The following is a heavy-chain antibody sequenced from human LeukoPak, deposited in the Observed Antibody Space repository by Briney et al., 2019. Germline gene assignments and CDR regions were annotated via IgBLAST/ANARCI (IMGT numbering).Heavy chain of an antibody. D-gene: IGHD3-22*01. V-gene: IGHV3-23*01. CDR1: GFTFRRYA. J-gene: IGHJ4*02. CDR2: ISENGGRT. CDR3: AKKGYYDGSGYYMYYFDH. Sequence: QAGGSLRLSCAASGFTFRRYAMSWVRQAPGKGLEWISVISENGGRTYYADSVKGRFTISTDNSKNTLYLQMNSLRAEDTAVYYCAKKGYYDGSGYYMYYFDHWGQGTLVTVSS.